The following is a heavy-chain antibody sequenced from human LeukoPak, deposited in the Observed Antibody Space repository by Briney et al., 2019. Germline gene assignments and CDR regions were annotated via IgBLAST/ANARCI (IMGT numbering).Heavy chain of an antibody. D-gene: IGHD4/OR15-4a*01. V-gene: IGHV3-48*03. Sequence: SGGSLRLSCAASGFTFSSYEMNWVRQAPGKGLEWVSYISSSGSTTYYADSVKGRFTISRDNSKNTLYLQMNSLRAEDTAVYYCARRAGAYSHPYDYWGQGTLVTVSS. CDR2: ISSSGSTT. J-gene: IGHJ4*02. CDR1: GFTFSSYE. CDR3: ARRAGAYSHPYDY.